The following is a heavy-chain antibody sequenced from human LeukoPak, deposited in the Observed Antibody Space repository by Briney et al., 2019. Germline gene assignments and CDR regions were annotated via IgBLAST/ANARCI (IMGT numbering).Heavy chain of an antibody. V-gene: IGHV3-30*02. CDR2: IRYDGSNK. CDR3: AKDMVAAVAGTWDY. D-gene: IGHD6-19*01. Sequence: GGSLRLSCAASGFTFSSYGMHWVRQAPGKGLEWVAFIRYDGSNKYYADSVKGRFTISRDNSKNTLYLQMNSLRAEDTAVYYCAKDMVAAVAGTWDYWGQGTLVTVSS. J-gene: IGHJ4*02. CDR1: GFTFSSYG.